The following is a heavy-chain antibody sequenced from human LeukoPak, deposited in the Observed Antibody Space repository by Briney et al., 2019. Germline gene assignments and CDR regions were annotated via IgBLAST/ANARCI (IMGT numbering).Heavy chain of an antibody. CDR1: GFTFSNTW. D-gene: IGHD3-22*01. Sequence: GGPLTLSCAASGFTFSNTWISWVRQAPGKGLDWVGRIKSKTNGGTTDYAGLVKGRFNISRDDSKNTLYLQMNSLKTEDPAVYYCTTDRSVNMIVAGSDLFDPWGQGTLVTVSS. J-gene: IGHJ5*02. V-gene: IGHV3-15*01. CDR3: TTDRSVNMIVAGSDLFDP. CDR2: IKSKTNGGTT.